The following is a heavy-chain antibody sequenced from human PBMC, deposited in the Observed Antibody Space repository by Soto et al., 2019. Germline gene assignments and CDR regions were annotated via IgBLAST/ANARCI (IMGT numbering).Heavy chain of an antibody. J-gene: IGHJ6*02. CDR3: ARELDTAMVTNYYGMDV. Sequence: SVKVSCKASGGTFSSYAISWVRQAPGQGLEWMGGIIPIFGAANYAQKFQGRVTMTRDTSTSTVYMELSSLRSEDTAVYYCARELDTAMVTNYYGMDVWGQGTTVTVSS. CDR1: GGTFSSYA. D-gene: IGHD5-18*01. V-gene: IGHV1-69*05. CDR2: IIPIFGAA.